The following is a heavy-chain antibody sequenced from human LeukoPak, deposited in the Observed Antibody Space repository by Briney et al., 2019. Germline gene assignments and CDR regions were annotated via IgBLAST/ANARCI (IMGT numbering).Heavy chain of an antibody. CDR3: AKDMVQRNAVSDPFDI. CDR2: VGGGRANT. Sequence: PGGSLRLSCLASGFTFSDFAMNWVRQAPVKGLEWVSHVGGGRANTYYADSVKGRFTISRDDSKSTLYLHLTSLRADDTAVYFCAKDMVQRNAVSDPFDIWGQGTMVTVSS. CDR1: GFTFSDFA. J-gene: IGHJ3*02. V-gene: IGHV3-23*01. D-gene: IGHD3-10*01.